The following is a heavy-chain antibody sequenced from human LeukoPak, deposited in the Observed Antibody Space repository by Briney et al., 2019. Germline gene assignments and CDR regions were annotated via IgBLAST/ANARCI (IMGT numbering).Heavy chain of an antibody. V-gene: IGHV4-39*01. CDR1: GGSISSSSYY. CDR2: IYYSGST. D-gene: IGHD2-2*02. Sequence: SETLSLTCTVSGGSISSSSYYWGWIRQPPGKGLEWIGSIYYSGSTYYNPSLKSRVTISVDTSKNQFSLKLSSVTAADTAVYYCARHSGRSRGPRPPYCSSTSCYTTRAPWFDPWGQGTLVTVSS. CDR3: ARHSGRSRGPRPPYCSSTSCYTTRAPWFDP. J-gene: IGHJ5*02.